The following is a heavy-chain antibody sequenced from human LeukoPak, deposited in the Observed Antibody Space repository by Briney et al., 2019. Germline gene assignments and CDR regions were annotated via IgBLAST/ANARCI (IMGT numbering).Heavy chain of an antibody. D-gene: IGHD6-19*01. Sequence: SETLSLTCTVSGGSISRYYWSWIRQPPGKGLEWIGYIYYSGSTNYNPSLKSRVTISVDTSKNQFSLKLSSVTAADTAVYYCARDCPYSSGWEHFDYWGQGTLVTVSS. V-gene: IGHV4-59*01. CDR2: IYYSGST. CDR3: ARDCPYSSGWEHFDY. CDR1: GGSISRYY. J-gene: IGHJ4*02.